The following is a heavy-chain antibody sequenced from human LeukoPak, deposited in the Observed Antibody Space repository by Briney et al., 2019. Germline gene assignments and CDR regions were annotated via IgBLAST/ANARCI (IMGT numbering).Heavy chain of an antibody. J-gene: IGHJ4*02. CDR2: MNPNGGNT. CDR3: ARGTRVVDFDS. D-gene: IGHD2-15*01. Sequence: GASVKVSCKTSGYTFTSYDINWVRQATGQGLEWVGWMNPNGGNTGYARKFQGRVTITRDTSTSTAYMELSSLRFEDTAIYYCARGTRVVDFDSWGQGTLVTVSS. CDR1: GYTFTSYD. V-gene: IGHV1-8*01.